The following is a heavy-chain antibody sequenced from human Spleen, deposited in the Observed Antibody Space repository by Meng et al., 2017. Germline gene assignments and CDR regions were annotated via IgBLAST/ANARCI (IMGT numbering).Heavy chain of an antibody. CDR3: ARGPTTMAHDFDY. Sequence: QGQLPEAGPRLVGPSATLSLTCPVSGGSVSSGSYYWSWIRQPPGKGLEWIGEINHSGSTNYNPSLESRATISVDTSQNNLSLKLSSVTAADSAVYYCARGPTTMAHDFDYWGQGTLVTVSS. J-gene: IGHJ4*02. D-gene: IGHD4-11*01. V-gene: IGHV4-61*03. CDR1: GGSVSSGSYY. CDR2: INHSGST.